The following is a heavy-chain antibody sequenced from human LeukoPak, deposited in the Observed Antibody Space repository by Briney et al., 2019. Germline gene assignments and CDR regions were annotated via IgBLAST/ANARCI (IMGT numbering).Heavy chain of an antibody. Sequence: GGSLRLSCAASGFTFGSYSMNWVRQAPGKGLEWVSCISSSSSTIYYADSVKGRFTISRDNAKNSLYLQMNSLRAEDTAVYYCARDRITGTTSFWWFDPWGQGTLVTVSS. CDR1: GFTFGSYS. CDR3: ARDRITGTTSFWWFDP. V-gene: IGHV3-48*04. CDR2: ISSSSSTI. D-gene: IGHD1-7*01. J-gene: IGHJ5*02.